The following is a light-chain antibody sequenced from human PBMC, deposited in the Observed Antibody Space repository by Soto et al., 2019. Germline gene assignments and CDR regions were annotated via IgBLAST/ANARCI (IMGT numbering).Light chain of an antibody. J-gene: IGKJ1*01. Sequence: DIQMTQSPSTLSASVGDRVTITCRASQSISSWLAWYQQKPGKAPKLLIYDASSLESGVPSRFSGSGSGTDFTLTISSLQPDDCAAYYCQQYNSYPWTFGQGTQVEIK. V-gene: IGKV1-5*01. CDR2: DAS. CDR3: QQYNSYPWT. CDR1: QSISSW.